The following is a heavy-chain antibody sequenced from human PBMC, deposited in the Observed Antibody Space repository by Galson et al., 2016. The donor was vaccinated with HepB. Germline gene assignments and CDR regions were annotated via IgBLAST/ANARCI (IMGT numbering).Heavy chain of an antibody. CDR2: VDWDDDK. CDR1: GFSFSTSAVC. CDR3: ARSSYYYDSNDYSNPPHIDY. J-gene: IGHJ4*02. Sequence: PALVKPTQTLTLTCTLSGFSFSTSAVCVSWIRQPPGKALEWLALVDWDDDKYYSASLKTRLTISKDTSKNQVVLTMTNMDPVDTATYYCARSSYYYDSNDYSNPPHIDYWGQGTLVTVSS. V-gene: IGHV2-70*01. D-gene: IGHD3-22*01.